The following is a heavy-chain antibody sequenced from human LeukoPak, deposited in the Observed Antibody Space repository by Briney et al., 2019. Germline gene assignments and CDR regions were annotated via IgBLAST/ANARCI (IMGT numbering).Heavy chain of an antibody. CDR3: ARGDYGSDY. CDR2: MYSGGGT. J-gene: IGHJ4*02. CDR1: GFSVSNNY. V-gene: IGHV3-53*01. Sequence: GGSLRLSCAASGFSVSNNYMSWVRQAPGKGLEWVSVMYSGGGTYYADSVKGRFTISRDSSKNTMYLQMNSLRVEDTAVYYCARGDYGSDYWGQGTLVTVSS. D-gene: IGHD4-17*01.